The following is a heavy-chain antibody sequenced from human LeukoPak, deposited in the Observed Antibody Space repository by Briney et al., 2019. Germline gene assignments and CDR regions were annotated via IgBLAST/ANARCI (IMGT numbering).Heavy chain of an antibody. D-gene: IGHD5-24*01. Sequence: SETLSLTCTVSGGSISSYYWSWIRQPPGKGLEWIGYIYYSGSTNYNPSLKSRVTISVDTSKNQFSLKLSSVTAADTAVYYCARGGRWLQFNYWGQGTLVTVSS. CDR2: IYYSGST. CDR3: ARGGRWLQFNY. J-gene: IGHJ4*02. V-gene: IGHV4-59*01. CDR1: GGSISSYY.